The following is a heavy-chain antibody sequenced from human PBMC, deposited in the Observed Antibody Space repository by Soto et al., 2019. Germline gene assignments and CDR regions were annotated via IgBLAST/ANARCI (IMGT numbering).Heavy chain of an antibody. D-gene: IGHD6-19*01. J-gene: IGHJ3*02. Sequence: GGSLRLSCAASGFTFSSYAMSWVRQAPGKGLEWVSAISGSGGSTYYADSVKGRFTISRDNSKNTLYLQMNSLRAEDTAVYYCAKNARRDYSSGWYGAYDIWGQGTMVTLSS. V-gene: IGHV3-23*01. CDR3: AKNARRDYSSGWYGAYDI. CDR1: GFTFSSYA. CDR2: ISGSGGST.